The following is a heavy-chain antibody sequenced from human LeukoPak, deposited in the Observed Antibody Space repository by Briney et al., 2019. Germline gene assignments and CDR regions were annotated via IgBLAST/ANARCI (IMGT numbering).Heavy chain of an antibody. D-gene: IGHD6-6*01. J-gene: IGHJ4*02. Sequence: GGSLRLSCVASGSTFSSCSMTWVRQAPGKGLEWVSAISGGGENTYYADSVKGRFTISRDNSKNTLYLQMHSLRAEDTAVYYCARRIAARPWSPPFDYWGQGTLVTVSS. CDR3: ARRIAARPWSPPFDY. CDR1: GSTFSSCS. CDR2: ISGGGENT. V-gene: IGHV3-23*01.